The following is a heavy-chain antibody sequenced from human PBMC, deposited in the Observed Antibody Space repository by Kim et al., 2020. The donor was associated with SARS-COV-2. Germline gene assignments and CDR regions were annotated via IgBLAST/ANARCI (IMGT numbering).Heavy chain of an antibody. CDR3: AGERVPQYLWFGYGMDV. CDR2: ISYDGSNK. D-gene: IGHD3-10*01. Sequence: GGSLRLSCAASGFTFSSYAMHWVRQAPGKGLEWVAVISYDGSNKYYADSVKGRFTISRDNSKNTLYLQMNSLRAEDTAVYYCAGERVPQYLWFGYGMDVWGQGTTVTVSS. V-gene: IGHV3-30*04. J-gene: IGHJ6*02. CDR1: GFTFSSYA.